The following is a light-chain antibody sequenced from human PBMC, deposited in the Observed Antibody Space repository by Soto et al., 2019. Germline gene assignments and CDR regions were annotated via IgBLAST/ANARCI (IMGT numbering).Light chain of an antibody. CDR2: QAS. Sequence: DIQMTQSPSTLSASVGDRVIITCRASQSISSWLAWYQQKPGKAPKLLIYQASSLESGLPSRFSGSGSGTEFTLTISSLQPDDFATYYCQQYNSYPYTFGQGTKLEIK. CDR1: QSISSW. V-gene: IGKV1-5*03. J-gene: IGKJ2*01. CDR3: QQYNSYPYT.